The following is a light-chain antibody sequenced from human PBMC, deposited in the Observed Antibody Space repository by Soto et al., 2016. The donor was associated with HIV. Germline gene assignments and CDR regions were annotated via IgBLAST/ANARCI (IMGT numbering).Light chain of an antibody. CDR2: KAS. CDR1: QRISSW. V-gene: IGKV1-5*03. Sequence: DIQMTQSPSTLSASVGDRVTITCRASQRISSWLAWYQQKPGKAPKLLIYKASSLQSGVPSRFSGSGSGTEFTLTISSLQPDDCATYYCQQYNSYLRTFGQGTKLEIK. CDR3: QQYNSYLRT. J-gene: IGKJ2*01.